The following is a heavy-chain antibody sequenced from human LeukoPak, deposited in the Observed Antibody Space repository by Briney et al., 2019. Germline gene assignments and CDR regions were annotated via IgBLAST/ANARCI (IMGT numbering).Heavy chain of an antibody. Sequence: GGSLRLSCAASGFTFSSYAMHWVRQAPGKGLEWVALISYDGSNKYFADSVKGRFTISRDNSKNTLYLQMNSLRAEDTAVYYCAKDPDDYGDYPAPWGQGTLVTVSS. CDR3: AKDPDDYGDYPAP. CDR1: GFTFSSYA. CDR2: ISYDGSNK. J-gene: IGHJ5*02. V-gene: IGHV3-30*04. D-gene: IGHD4-17*01.